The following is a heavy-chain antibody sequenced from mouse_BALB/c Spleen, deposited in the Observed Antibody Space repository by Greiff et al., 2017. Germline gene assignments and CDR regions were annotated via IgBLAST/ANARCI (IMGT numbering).Heavy chain of an antibody. V-gene: IGHV1-14*01. D-gene: IGHD2-5*01. CDR1: GYTFTSYV. CDR3: ARRESNFFFDY. J-gene: IGHJ2*01. Sequence: VQLKQSGPELVKPGASVKMSCKASGYTFTSYVMHWVKQKPGQGLEWIGYINPYNDGTKYNEKFKGKATLTSDKSSSTAYMELSSLTSEDSAVYYCARRESNFFFDYWGQGTTLTVSS. CDR2: INPYNDGT.